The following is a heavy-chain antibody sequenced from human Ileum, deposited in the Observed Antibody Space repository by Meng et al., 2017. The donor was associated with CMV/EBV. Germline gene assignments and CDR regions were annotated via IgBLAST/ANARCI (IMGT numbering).Heavy chain of an antibody. V-gene: IGHV5-51*01. CDR1: GYSFATYW. Sequence: SCKESGYSFATYWIGWVRQMPGKGLEWMGIIYPYDSDTRYSPSFQGQVTLSVDKSISTAYLQWSSLKASDTAMYYCAITTTVTMFDYWGQGTLVTVSS. CDR3: AITTTVTMFDY. J-gene: IGHJ4*02. D-gene: IGHD4-17*01. CDR2: IYPYDSDT.